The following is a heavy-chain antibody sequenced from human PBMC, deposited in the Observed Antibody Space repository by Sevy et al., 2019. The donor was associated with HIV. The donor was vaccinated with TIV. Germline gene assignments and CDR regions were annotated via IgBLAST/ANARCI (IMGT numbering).Heavy chain of an antibody. Sequence: GGSLRLSCAASGFVFTKAWMHWVRQAPGKEPEWIGRIKSKTAGGTSDYATPLEGRFNISRDDSSDTLYLQINNLKIEDTAVYYCTTAHIWFEDLRLDWGPGTLVTVSS. V-gene: IGHV3-15*01. J-gene: IGHJ4*02. CDR2: IKSKTAGGTS. CDR1: GFVFTKAW. CDR3: TTAHIWFEDLRLD. D-gene: IGHD3-10*01.